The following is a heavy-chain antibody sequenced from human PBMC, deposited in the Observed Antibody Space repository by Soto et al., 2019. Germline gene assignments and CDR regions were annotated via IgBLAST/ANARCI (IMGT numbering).Heavy chain of an antibody. CDR3: TRGYIGVSIYALDI. CDR1: GSGFSDQY. CDR2: TANKVNSYTT. J-gene: IGHJ3*02. Sequence: EVQLVESGGGLVQPGGSLRLSCVASGSGFSDQYMDWVRQAPGKGLEWGGRTANKVNSYTTEYAASVKGRFSISRDDSKNSLYLQMNGLKTEDTAIYFCTRGYIGVSIYALDIWGQGTMVTVSS. V-gene: IGHV3-72*01. D-gene: IGHD6-13*01.